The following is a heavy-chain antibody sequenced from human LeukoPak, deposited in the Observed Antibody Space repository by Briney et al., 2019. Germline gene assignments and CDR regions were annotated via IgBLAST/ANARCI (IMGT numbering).Heavy chain of an antibody. CDR3: ARHYDSSGFWYYFNY. V-gene: IGHV4-59*08. Sequence: PSETLSLTCGVSGGSLSSYYWSWIRQPPGKGLEWIGYIYYSGSTNYNPSLKSRVTISVDTSKNQFSLKLSSVTAADTAVYYCARHYDSSGFWYYFNYWGQGTLVTVSS. J-gene: IGHJ4*02. CDR2: IYYSGST. CDR1: GGSLSSYY. D-gene: IGHD3-22*01.